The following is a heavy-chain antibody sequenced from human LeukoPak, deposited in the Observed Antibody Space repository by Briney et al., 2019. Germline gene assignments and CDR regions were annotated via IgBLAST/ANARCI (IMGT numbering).Heavy chain of an antibody. D-gene: IGHD3/OR15-3a*01. CDR2: IIPIFGTA. J-gene: IGHJ3*02. V-gene: IGHV1-69*05. CDR3: ARGSTPAGLVAFDI. Sequence: ASVKVSCKASGGTFSSYAISWVRQAPGQGLEWMGGIIPIFGTANYAQKFQGRVTITTDESTSTAYMELSSLRSEDTAVYYCARGSTPAGLVAFDIWGQGTMVTVFS. CDR1: GGTFSSYA.